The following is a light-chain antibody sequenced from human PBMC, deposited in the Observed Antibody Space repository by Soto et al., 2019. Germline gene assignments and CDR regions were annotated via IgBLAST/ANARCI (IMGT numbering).Light chain of an antibody. CDR3: QQYDSSPLT. J-gene: IGKJ4*01. V-gene: IGKV3-20*01. CDR2: GAS. CDR1: QSVSSSY. Sequence: EIVLTQSPGTLSLSPGERATLSCRASQSVSSSYLAWYQQKPGQAPRLLIYGASSRATGIPDRFSGSGSGTDFTLPISRLEPEDSAVYYCQQYDSSPLTFGGGTKVEIK.